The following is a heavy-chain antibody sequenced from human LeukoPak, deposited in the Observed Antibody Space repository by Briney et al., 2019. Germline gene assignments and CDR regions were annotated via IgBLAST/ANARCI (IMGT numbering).Heavy chain of an antibody. CDR1: GGTFSSYA. V-gene: IGHV1-69*05. Sequence: ASVKVSCKASGGTFSSYAISWVRQAPGQELEWMGRIIPIFGTANYAQKFQGRVTITTDESTSTAYMELSSLRSEDTAVYYCARDVCLDFWSGEYYMDVWGKGTTVTVSS. J-gene: IGHJ6*03. D-gene: IGHD3-3*01. CDR2: IIPIFGTA. CDR3: ARDVCLDFWSGEYYMDV.